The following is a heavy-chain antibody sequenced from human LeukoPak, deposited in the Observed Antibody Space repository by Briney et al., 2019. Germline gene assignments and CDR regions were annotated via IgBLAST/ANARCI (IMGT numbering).Heavy chain of an antibody. Sequence: ASVKVSCKASGYTFSRYEMNWVRQAPAQGLEWMGWINTNTGNPTYAQGFTGRFVFSLDTSVSTAYLQISSLKAEDTAVYYCARVDTNNWSRCDFWGQGTLVTVSS. CDR3: ARVDTNNWSRCDF. D-gene: IGHD1-1*01. V-gene: IGHV7-4-1*02. CDR1: GYTFSRYE. CDR2: INTNTGNP. J-gene: IGHJ4*02.